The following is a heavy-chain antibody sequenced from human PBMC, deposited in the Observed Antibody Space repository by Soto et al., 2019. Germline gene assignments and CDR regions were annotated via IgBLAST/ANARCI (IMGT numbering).Heavy chain of an antibody. CDR2: ISYDGSNK. CDR3: ARDGVGGYGYDY. CDR1: GFTFSSYA. Sequence: QVQPVESGGGVVQPGRSLRLSCAASGFTFSSYAMHWVRQAPGKGLEWVAVISYDGSNKYYADSVKGRFTISRDNSKNTLYLQMNSLRAEDTAVYYCARDGVGGYGYDYWGQGTLVTVSS. J-gene: IGHJ4*02. V-gene: IGHV3-30-3*01. D-gene: IGHD5-18*01.